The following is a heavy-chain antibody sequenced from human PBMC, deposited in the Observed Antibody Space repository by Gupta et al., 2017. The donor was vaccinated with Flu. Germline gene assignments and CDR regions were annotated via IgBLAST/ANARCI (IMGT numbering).Heavy chain of an antibody. D-gene: IGHD6-19*01. CDR3: AKSSGYTQFYDY. J-gene: IGHJ4*02. V-gene: IGHV3-11*05. CDR2: ISSGGAYT. Sequence: QVQLVESGGALVRPGGSLRLSCGASGFTFSDNYMNWIRQHPGKGLEWVSHISSGGAYTKYADAVKGRFTISRDNAKKSLYLEMSNLRAEDTAVYYCAKSSGYTQFYDYWGQGTLVTVSS. CDR1: GFTFSDNY.